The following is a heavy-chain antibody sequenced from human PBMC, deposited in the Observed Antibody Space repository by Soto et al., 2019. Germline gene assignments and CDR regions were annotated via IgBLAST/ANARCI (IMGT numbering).Heavy chain of an antibody. CDR3: ARHEGSNGDFSFQY. J-gene: IGHJ4*02. CDR2: IYYSGST. D-gene: IGHD4-17*01. Sequence: PSETLSLTCTVSGSSISSSSYYWGWVRQPPGKGLEWIGSIYYSGSTYYNPSLKSRVTISVDTSKNQFSLKLSSVTAADTAVYYCARHEGSNGDFSFQYWGQGTLVTVSS. CDR1: GSSISSSSYY. V-gene: IGHV4-39*01.